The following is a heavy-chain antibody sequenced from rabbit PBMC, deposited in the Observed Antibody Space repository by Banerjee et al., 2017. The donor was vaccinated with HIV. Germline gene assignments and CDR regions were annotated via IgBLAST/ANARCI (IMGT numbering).Heavy chain of an antibody. J-gene: IGHJ4*01. V-gene: IGHV1S40*01. D-gene: IGHD4-1*01. CDR1: GFDFSSNL. Sequence: QSLEESGGDLGQPEGSLTLTCTASGFDFSSNLMGWVRQAPGKGLEWIACFYATSSAYSYYASWAKGRFTISRTSSTTVALQMTSLTAADTATYFCARDLAGVIGWNFGLWGPGTLVTVS. CDR3: ARDLAGVIGWNFGL. CDR2: FYATSSAYS.